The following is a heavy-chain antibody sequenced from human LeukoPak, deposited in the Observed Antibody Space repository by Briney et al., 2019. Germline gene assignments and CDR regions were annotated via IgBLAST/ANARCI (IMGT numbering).Heavy chain of an antibody. Sequence: GGSLRLSCAASGFTFSRYAMSWVRQARGKGLEWVSAISGSGGSTYYADSVKGRFTISRDNSKNTLYLQMNSLRAEDTAVYYCAKWGLYCSSTGCDAPFQHWGQGTLVTASS. J-gene: IGHJ1*01. D-gene: IGHD2-2*01. V-gene: IGHV3-23*01. CDR2: ISGSGGST. CDR1: GFTFSRYA. CDR3: AKWGLYCSSTGCDAPFQH.